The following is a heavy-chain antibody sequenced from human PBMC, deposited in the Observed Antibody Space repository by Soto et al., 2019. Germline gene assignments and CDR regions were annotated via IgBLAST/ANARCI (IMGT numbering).Heavy chain of an antibody. CDR3: ARRHRRGYVSAVFDY. CDR1: GVSFSGYY. V-gene: IGHV4-34*01. Sequence: QVQLQQWGAGLLKPSETLSLTCAVYGVSFSGYYWSWIRQPPGKGLEWIGEINHSGSTNYNPALKSRVTISVDTSKNQFSLKLRSVTAADTAVYYCARRHRRGYVSAVFDYWGQGTLVTVSS. D-gene: IGHD5-12*01. CDR2: INHSGST. J-gene: IGHJ4*02.